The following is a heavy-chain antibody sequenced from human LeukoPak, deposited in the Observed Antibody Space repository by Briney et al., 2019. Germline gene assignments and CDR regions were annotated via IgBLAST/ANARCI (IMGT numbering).Heavy chain of an antibody. V-gene: IGHV1-18*01. CDR1: GYSFRNYG. CDR2: ISGDNRDT. J-gene: IGHJ4*02. CDR3: ARLIRAAALIDY. Sequence: AASVKVSCKASGYSFRNYGLTWVRQVPGQGIEWMGWISGDNRDTDSAEKFQGRLTMTTDTSTSTAYMDLRSLRSDDTGIYYCARLIRAAALIDYWGQGTLVTVSS. D-gene: IGHD6-13*01.